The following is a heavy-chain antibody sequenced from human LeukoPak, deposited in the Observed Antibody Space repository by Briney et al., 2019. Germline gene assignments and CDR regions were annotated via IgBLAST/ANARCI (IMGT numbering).Heavy chain of an antibody. Sequence: WASVKVSCKASGYTFTGYYMHWVRQAPGQGLEWMGWINPNSGGTNYAQKFQGWVTMTRDTSISTAYMELSRLRSDDTAVYYCARGGVAGASPHDYWGQGTLVTVSS. CDR1: GYTFTGYY. D-gene: IGHD1-26*01. V-gene: IGHV1-2*04. CDR2: INPNSGGT. J-gene: IGHJ4*02. CDR3: ARGGVAGASPHDY.